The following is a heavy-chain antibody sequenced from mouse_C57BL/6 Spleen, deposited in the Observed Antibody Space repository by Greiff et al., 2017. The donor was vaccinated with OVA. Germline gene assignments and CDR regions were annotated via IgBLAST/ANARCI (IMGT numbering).Heavy chain of an antibody. CDR2: IWSGGST. D-gene: IGHD3-2*02. Sequence: QVQLQQSGPGLVQPSQSLSITCTVSGFSLTSYGVHWVRQSPGKGLEWLGVIWSGGSTDYNAAFISRLSISKDNSKSQVFFKMNSLQADDTARYYCATAQASGFAYWGQGTLVTVSA. V-gene: IGHV2-2*01. CDR1: GFSLTSYG. CDR3: ATAQASGFAY. J-gene: IGHJ3*01.